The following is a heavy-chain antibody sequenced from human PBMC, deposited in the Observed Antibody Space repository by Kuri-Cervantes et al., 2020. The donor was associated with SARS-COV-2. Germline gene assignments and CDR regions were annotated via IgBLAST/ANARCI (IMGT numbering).Heavy chain of an antibody. CDR1: GYTFTGHY. CDR2: IIPILGTA. CDR3: ARSTYYGSGSYPNRYYFDY. J-gene: IGHJ4*02. V-gene: IGHV1-69*08. Sequence: ASVKVSCKTSGYTFTGHYMHWVRQAPGQGLEWMGRIIPILGTANYAQKFQGRVTITADKSTSTAYMELSSLRSEDTAVYYCARSTYYGSGSYPNRYYFDYWGQGTLVTVSS. D-gene: IGHD3-10*01.